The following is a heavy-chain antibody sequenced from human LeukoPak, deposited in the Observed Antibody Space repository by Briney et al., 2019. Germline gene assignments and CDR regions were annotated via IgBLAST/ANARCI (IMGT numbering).Heavy chain of an antibody. V-gene: IGHV3-23*01. CDR3: ARGFDSSSGIDY. CDR2: ISGSGGST. J-gene: IGHJ4*02. Sequence: GGSLRLSCAASGFTFSSYAVSWVRQAPGKGLEWVSAISGSGGSTYYADSVKGRFTISRDNSKNTLYLQMNSLRAEDTAVYYCARGFDSSSGIDYWGQGTLVTVSS. CDR1: GFTFSSYA. D-gene: IGHD6-13*01.